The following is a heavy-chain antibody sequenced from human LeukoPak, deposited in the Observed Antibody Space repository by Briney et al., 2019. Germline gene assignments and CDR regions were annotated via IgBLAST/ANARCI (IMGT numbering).Heavy chain of an antibody. CDR3: ARGSSDSSGYYLDY. D-gene: IGHD3-22*01. Sequence: GGSLRLSCAASGFTFDEYGMSWVRQAPGKGLECVSGINWNGGSTGYADSVKGRFTISRDNAKNSLYLQMNSLRAEDTALYHCARGSSDSSGYYLDYWGQGTLVTVSS. CDR2: INWNGGST. J-gene: IGHJ4*02. V-gene: IGHV3-20*01. CDR1: GFTFDEYG.